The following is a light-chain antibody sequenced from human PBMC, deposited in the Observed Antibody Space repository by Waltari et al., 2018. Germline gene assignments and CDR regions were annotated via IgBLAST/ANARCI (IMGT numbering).Light chain of an antibody. J-gene: IGKJ1*01. Sequence: DIGMTQSPDSLAVSLGERATIDCKSRQSLLFSSNNENYLAWYQQKAGQPPKLLISWASTRESGLPDRFTGSGSGTDFTLTISSLQAEDVAVYFCHQYLSTPWTFGQGTKVEIK. CDR3: HQYLSTPWT. V-gene: IGKV4-1*01. CDR2: WAS. CDR1: QSLLFSSNNENY.